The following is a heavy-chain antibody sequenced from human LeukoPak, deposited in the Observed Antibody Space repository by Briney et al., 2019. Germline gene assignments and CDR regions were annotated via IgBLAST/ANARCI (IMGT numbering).Heavy chain of an antibody. CDR3: ARGPQIAVAGDFDY. Sequence: GDSVKVSCKASGYTFTGYYLHWVRQAPGQGLEWMGWINPNSGGTNYAQKFQGRVTMTRDTSISTAYMELSRLRSDDTAVYYCARGPQIAVAGDFDYWGQGTLVTVSS. CDR2: INPNSGGT. V-gene: IGHV1-2*02. CDR1: GYTFTGYY. J-gene: IGHJ4*02. D-gene: IGHD6-19*01.